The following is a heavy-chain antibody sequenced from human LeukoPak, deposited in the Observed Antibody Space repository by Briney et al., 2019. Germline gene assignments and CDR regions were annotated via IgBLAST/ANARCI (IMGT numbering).Heavy chain of an antibody. D-gene: IGHD3-22*01. V-gene: IGHV4-59*01. CDR2: IYYSGST. Sequence: PSETLSLTCTVSGGSISSYYWSWIRQPPGKGLEWIGYIYYSGSTNYNPSLKSRVTISVDTSKNQFSLKLSSVTAADTAVYYCARLPRPYYYDGSGSLYFDYWGQGTLITVSS. J-gene: IGHJ4*02. CDR3: ARLPRPYYYDGSGSLYFDY. CDR1: GGSISSYY.